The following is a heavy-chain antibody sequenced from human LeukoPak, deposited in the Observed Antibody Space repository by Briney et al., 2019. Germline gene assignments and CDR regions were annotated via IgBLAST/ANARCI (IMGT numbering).Heavy chain of an antibody. CDR3: ARDGSGSYPYYYYYMDV. CDR2: IVVGSGNT. V-gene: IGHV1-58*02. CDR1: GFTFTRSA. Sequence: GASVKVSCKASGFTFTRSAMQWVRQARGQRLEWIGWIVVGSGNTKYAQKFQERVTITRDMSTGTAYMELSSLRSEDTAVYYCARDGSGSYPYYYYYMDVWGKGTTVTVSS. D-gene: IGHD3-10*01. J-gene: IGHJ6*03.